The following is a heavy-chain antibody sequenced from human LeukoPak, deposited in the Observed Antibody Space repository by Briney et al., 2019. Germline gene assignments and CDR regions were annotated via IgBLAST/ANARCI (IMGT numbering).Heavy chain of an antibody. J-gene: IGHJ4*02. CDR2: ITNGGSTI. D-gene: IGHD1-7*01. V-gene: IGHV3-11*04. CDR1: GFTFSDYN. Sequence: GGSLRLSCAASGFTFSDYNMNWVRQAPGKGLEWVSYITNGGSTIHHADSVKGRFTISRDNAKKTLYLQMNSLRADDTAVYYCVRDSGYNWNYKFDYWGRGTLVTVSS. CDR3: VRDSGYNWNYKFDY.